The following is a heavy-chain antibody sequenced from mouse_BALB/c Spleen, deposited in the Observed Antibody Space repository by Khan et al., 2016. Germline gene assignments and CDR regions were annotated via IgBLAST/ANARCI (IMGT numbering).Heavy chain of an antibody. J-gene: IGHJ1*01. Sequence: EVQLLETGGGLVQPGGSRGLSCEGSGFTFSGFWMSWVRQTPGKTLEWIGDINSDGSAINYAPSIKDRFTILRNNDKSTLYLQMSNVRSDDTATYFCMTYGSSGYFDVWGAGTTVTVSS. CDR3: MTYGSSGYFDV. V-gene: IGHV11-2*02. CDR1: GFTFSGFW. CDR2: INSDGSAI. D-gene: IGHD1-1*01.